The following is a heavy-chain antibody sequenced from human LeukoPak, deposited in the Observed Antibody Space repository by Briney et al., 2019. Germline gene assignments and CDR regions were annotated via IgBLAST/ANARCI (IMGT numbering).Heavy chain of an antibody. CDR3: ARQWIQLERDAFDI. V-gene: IGHV4-38-2*01. D-gene: IGHD1-1*01. CDR1: GYSITSGYY. J-gene: IGHJ3*02. Sequence: SETLSLTCAVSGYSITSGYYWGWIRQPPGKGLEWIGTIYHSGSTYYNPSLKSRVTVSVDTSKNQFSLELRSVTAADTALYYCARQWIQLERDAFDIWGQGTMVTVSS. CDR2: IYHSGST.